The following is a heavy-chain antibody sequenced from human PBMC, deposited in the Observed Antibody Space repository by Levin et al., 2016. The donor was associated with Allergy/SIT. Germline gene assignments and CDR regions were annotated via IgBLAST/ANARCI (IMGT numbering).Heavy chain of an antibody. CDR1: GFSFGSYG. D-gene: IGHD5-12*01. CDR2: IWYDGSDT. CDR3: ARWISGFDS. Sequence: GESLKISCEASGFSFGSYGMHWVRQAPGKGLEWLGVIWYDGSDTRYADSVKGRFTISRDNSKNTLYLQMSSLRAEDTALYYCARWISGFDSWGQGTLVTVSS. J-gene: IGHJ5*01. V-gene: IGHV3-33*01.